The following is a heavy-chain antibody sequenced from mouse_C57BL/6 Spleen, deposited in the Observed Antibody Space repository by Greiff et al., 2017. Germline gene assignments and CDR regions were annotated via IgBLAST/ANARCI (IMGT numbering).Heavy chain of an antibody. V-gene: IGHV3-6*01. CDR2: ISYDGSN. CDR3: ARVLDGYYGAY. CDR1: GYSITSGYY. Sequence: EVKLQESGPGLVKPSQSLSLTCSVTGYSITSGYYWNWIRQFPGNKLEWMGYISYDGSNNYNPSLKNRISITRDTSKNQFFLKLNSVTTEDTATYYCARVLDGYYGAYWGQGTLVTVSA. D-gene: IGHD2-3*01. J-gene: IGHJ3*01.